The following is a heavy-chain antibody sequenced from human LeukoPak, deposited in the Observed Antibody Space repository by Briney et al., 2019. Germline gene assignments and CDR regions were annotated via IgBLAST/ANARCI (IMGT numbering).Heavy chain of an antibody. CDR3: TRETIRFCSDTDCLQGEF. V-gene: IGHV4-38-2*02. D-gene: IGHD2-15*01. CDR1: GYSISSGYY. CDR2: IHHSGRT. J-gene: IGHJ4*02. Sequence: SETLSLTCDVSGYSISSGYYWGWVRQPPGKGLVWIANIHHSGRTYYNPSLKSRVTISVDMSKNQFSLKLTSVTAADTAVYHCTRETIRFCSDTDCLQGEFWGPGALVTVSS.